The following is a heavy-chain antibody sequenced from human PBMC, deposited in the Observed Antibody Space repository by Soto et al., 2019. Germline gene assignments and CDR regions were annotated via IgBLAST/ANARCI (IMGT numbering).Heavy chain of an antibody. Sequence: VKVSCKASGYTFTSYGISWVRQAPGQGLEWMGWISAYNGNTNYAQKLQGRVTMTTDTSTSTAYMELRSLRSDDTAVYYCARDLSSGWYLRFDYWGQGTLVTVSS. CDR3: ARDLSSGWYLRFDY. V-gene: IGHV1-18*01. D-gene: IGHD6-19*01. CDR2: ISAYNGNT. CDR1: GYTFTSYG. J-gene: IGHJ4*02.